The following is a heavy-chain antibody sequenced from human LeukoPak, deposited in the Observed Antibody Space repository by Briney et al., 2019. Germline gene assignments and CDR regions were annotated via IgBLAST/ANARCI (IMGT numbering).Heavy chain of an antibody. D-gene: IGHD6-25*01. J-gene: IGHJ4*02. CDR1: GFTFSNYW. CDR3: ARVGVTFNYLYSSGWGLDY. V-gene: IGHV3-7*01. CDR2: IKQDGSEK. Sequence: PGGSLRLSCAASGFTFSNYWMSWVRQAPGKGLEWVANIKQDGSEKYYVDSVEGRFTISRDNAKKSLYLQMNSLRAEDTAVYYCARVGVTFNYLYSSGWGLDYWGQGTLVTVSS.